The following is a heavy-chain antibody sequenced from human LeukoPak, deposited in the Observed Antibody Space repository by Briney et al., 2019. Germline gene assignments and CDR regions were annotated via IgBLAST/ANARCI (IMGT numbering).Heavy chain of an antibody. CDR1: GGSINISPYY. Sequence: KASETLSLTCLVSGGSINISPYYWSWIRQPPGKGLEWIGYVYYSGSTTYNPSLRNRVTISVDTSKNQFSLKLSSVTAADTAVYYCARTTMVRGTYYMDVWGKGTTVTISS. CDR3: ARTTMVRGTYYMDV. CDR2: VYYSGST. V-gene: IGHV4-61*01. J-gene: IGHJ6*03. D-gene: IGHD3-10*01.